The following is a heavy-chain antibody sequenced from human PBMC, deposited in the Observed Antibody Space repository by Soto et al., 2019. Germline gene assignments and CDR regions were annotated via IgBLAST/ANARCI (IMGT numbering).Heavy chain of an antibody. CDR2: IYYSGST. J-gene: IGHJ3*02. CDR3: ARTTTVTTLAFDI. Sequence: KASETLSRTCTVSGGSVSSGSYYWSWIRQPPGKGLEWMGYIYYSGSTSYNPSLKSRVHISVDTSKNQFSLKLSSVTAADTAVYYCARTTTVTTLAFDIWGQGTMVT. D-gene: IGHD4-17*01. CDR1: GGSVSSGSYY. V-gene: IGHV4-61*01.